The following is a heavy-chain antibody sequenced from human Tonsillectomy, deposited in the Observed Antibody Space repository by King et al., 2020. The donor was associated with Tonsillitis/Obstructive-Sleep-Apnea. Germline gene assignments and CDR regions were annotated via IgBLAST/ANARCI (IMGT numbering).Heavy chain of an antibody. J-gene: IGHJ3*02. V-gene: IGHV3-48*02. D-gene: IGHD6-6*01. CDR3: ARDRYSSSSSGAFDI. Sequence: VQLVESGGGLVQPGGSLRLSCAASGFTFSSYCMNWVRQAPGKGLDVVSYISGSSRTIYDADSVKGRFTISRDNAKNSLYLQMNSLRDEDTAVYYCARDRYSSSSSGAFDIWGQGTMVTVSS. CDR2: ISGSSRTI. CDR1: GFTFSSYC.